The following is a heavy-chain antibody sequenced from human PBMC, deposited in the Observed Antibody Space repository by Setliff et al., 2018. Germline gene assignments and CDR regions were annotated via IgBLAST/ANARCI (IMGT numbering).Heavy chain of an antibody. V-gene: IGHV4-39*07. CDR3: ARDRQYCSSTSCYTSYFYYYAMDI. J-gene: IGHJ6*02. CDR2: INHSGST. CDR1: GGSISSSSYY. Sequence: TSETLSLTCTVSGGSISSSSYYWGWIRQPPGKGREWIGEINHSGSTNYNPSLKSRVTISLDTSRNQVSLKLSSVTAADTAVYYCARDRQYCSSTSCYTSYFYYYAMDIWGQGTTVTVSS. D-gene: IGHD2-2*02.